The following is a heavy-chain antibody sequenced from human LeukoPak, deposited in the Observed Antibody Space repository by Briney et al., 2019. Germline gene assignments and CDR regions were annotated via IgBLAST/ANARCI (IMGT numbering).Heavy chain of an antibody. CDR2: ISWNSGSI. Sequence: PGGSLRLSCAASGFTFDDYAMHWVRQAPGKGLEWVSGISWNSGSIGYADSVKGRFTISRDNAKNSLYLQMNSLGAEATALYYCAKDRDPDFYRSGSRFNYWGQGTLVTV. D-gene: IGHD3-10*01. V-gene: IGHV3-9*01. CDR1: GFTFDDYA. J-gene: IGHJ4*02. CDR3: AKDRDPDFYRSGSRFNY.